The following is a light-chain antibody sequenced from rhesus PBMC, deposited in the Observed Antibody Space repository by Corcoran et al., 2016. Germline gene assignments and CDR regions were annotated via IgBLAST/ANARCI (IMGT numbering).Light chain of an antibody. CDR1: QRLLYSSNNKNY. Sequence: DIVMTQSPDSLAVSLGERVTINCKSSQRLLYSSNNKNYLAWYQQKPGQAPKLLIYWASTRESGVPNRVSGSGSGTDFTLTISGLQAEDVAVYYCQQYYSSPLTFGGGTKVEIK. CDR2: WAS. V-gene: IGKV4-1*01. CDR3: QQYYSSPLT. J-gene: IGKJ4*01.